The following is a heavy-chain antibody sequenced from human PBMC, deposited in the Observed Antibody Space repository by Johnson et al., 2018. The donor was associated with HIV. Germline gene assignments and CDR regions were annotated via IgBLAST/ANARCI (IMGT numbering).Heavy chain of an antibody. CDR3: ARDKGGIVGYDAFDI. CDR2: ISSNGRST. Sequence: VQLVESGGGLVQPGGSLRLSCAASGFTFSSYAMHWVRQAPGKGLEYISAISSNGRSTYYANSVKGRFTISRDNSKNTLYLQMNSLRAEDTAVYYCARDKGGIVGYDAFDIWGQGTMVTVSS. CDR1: GFTFSSYA. V-gene: IGHV3-64*01. D-gene: IGHD1-26*01. J-gene: IGHJ3*02.